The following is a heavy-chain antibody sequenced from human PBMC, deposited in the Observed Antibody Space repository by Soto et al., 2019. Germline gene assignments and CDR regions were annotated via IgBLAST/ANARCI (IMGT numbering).Heavy chain of an antibody. V-gene: IGHV3-13*01. CDR1: GFTFSSYD. Sequence: EVQLVESGGGLVQPGGSLRLSCAASGFTFSSYDMHWVRQATGKGLEWVSAIGTAGDTYYPGSVKGRFTISRENAKNSLYLQMNSLRAGDTAVYYCARDFPGSTRPYYYYYGMDVWGQGTTVTVSS. CDR2: IGTAGDT. J-gene: IGHJ6*02. CDR3: ARDFPGSTRPYYYYYGMDV. D-gene: IGHD2-2*01.